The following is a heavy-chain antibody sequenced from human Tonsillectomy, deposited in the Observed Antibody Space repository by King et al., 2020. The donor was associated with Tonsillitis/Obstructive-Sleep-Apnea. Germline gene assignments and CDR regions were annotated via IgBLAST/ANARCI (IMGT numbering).Heavy chain of an antibody. CDR3: ATIGAPGGDYYMDI. D-gene: IGHD2/OR15-2a*01. CDR1: GGSVSSGRYY. J-gene: IGHJ6*03. CDR2: IYYSGST. V-gene: IGHV4-61*01. Sequence: QLQESGPGLVKPSETLSLTCSVSGGSVSSGRYYWSWIRQPQGKGLEWIGYIYYSGSTNYTPSLKSRVFISVDKSKNQFSLKLSSVTAADTAVYYCATIGAPGGDYYMDIWGKGTTVTVSS.